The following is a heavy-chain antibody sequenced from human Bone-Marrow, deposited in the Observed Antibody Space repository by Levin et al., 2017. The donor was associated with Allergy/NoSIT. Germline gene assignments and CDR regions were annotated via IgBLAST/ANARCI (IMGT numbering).Heavy chain of an antibody. Sequence: MPSETLSLTCTVSGDSIDSGDYYWTWLRQSPGKGLEWIGHVYYNGGTSYNPSLESRISIAIDTSQSQFSLRLRSVTAAATAVYYCARGEDYDILTGYPRWFDPWGQGTLVNVSS. V-gene: IGHV4-30-4*01. CDR3: ARGEDYDILTGYPRWFDP. CDR2: VYYNGGT. CDR1: GDSIDSGDYY. D-gene: IGHD3-9*01. J-gene: IGHJ5*02.